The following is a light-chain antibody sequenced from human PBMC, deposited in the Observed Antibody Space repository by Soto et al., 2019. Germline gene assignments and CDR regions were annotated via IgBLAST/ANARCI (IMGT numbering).Light chain of an antibody. CDR2: LGS. Sequence: DIVMTQSPLSLPVTPGEPASISCRSSQSLLHSNGYNYLDWYLQKPGQSPQLLIYLGSNRASGVADRFSGSGSGIDFTLKISRVEAEDVGVYYCMQALQTPFTFGPGAKVDIK. V-gene: IGKV2-28*01. CDR1: QSLLHSNGYNY. J-gene: IGKJ3*01. CDR3: MQALQTPFT.